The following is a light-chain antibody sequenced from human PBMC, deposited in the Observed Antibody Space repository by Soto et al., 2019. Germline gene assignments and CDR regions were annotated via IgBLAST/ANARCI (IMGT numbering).Light chain of an antibody. CDR1: QSISSY. Sequence: DIQMTQSPSSLSSSVGDRVTISCRASQSISSYLNWYQQKPGKAPKLLIYAASSLQSGVPSRFSGSGSGTEFTLTISGLQPDDFATYHCQQYKSYWTFGQGTKVDIK. J-gene: IGKJ1*01. CDR2: AAS. CDR3: QQYKSYWT. V-gene: IGKV1-39*01.